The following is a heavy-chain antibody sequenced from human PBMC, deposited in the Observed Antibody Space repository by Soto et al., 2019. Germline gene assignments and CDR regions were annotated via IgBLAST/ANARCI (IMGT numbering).Heavy chain of an antibody. CDR2: IYWDDDK. D-gene: IGHD1-7*01. Sequence: QITLKESGPTLVKPTQTLTLTCTFSGFSLTTSGVGVGWIRQPPGKALEWLALIYWDDDKRYCPSLKSRLTITKDTYKNQVVLTTTNMHPVDTATYFCTHRLTLNSNWNYGRFDYWGQGTLVTVSS. CDR1: GFSLTTSGVG. J-gene: IGHJ4*02. V-gene: IGHV2-5*02. CDR3: THRLTLNSNWNYGRFDY.